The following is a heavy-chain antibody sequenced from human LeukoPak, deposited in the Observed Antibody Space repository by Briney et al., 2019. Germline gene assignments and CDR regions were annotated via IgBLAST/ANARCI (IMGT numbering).Heavy chain of an antibody. Sequence: YXMSWVRQAPGKGLEWVSAISGSGGSTYYADSVKGRFTISRDNSKNTLYLQMNSLRAEDTAVYYCAKDPEWLVPEAFDIWGQGTMVTVSS. V-gene: IGHV3-23*01. J-gene: IGHJ3*02. CDR2: ISGSGGST. CDR1: YX. CDR3: AKDPEWLVPEAFDI. D-gene: IGHD6-19*01.